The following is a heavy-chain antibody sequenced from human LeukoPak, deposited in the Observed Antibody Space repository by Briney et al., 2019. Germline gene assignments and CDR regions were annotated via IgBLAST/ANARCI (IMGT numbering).Heavy chain of an antibody. CDR1: GGSISSYY. J-gene: IGHJ6*03. CDR2: IYTSGST. CDR3: ARGGSGYCSGGSCYAYYYMDV. Sequence: TSETLSLTCTVSGGSISSYYWSWIRQPAGKGLEWIGRIYTSGSTNYNPSLKSRVTMSVDTSKNQFSLKLSSVTAADTAVYYCARGGSGYCSGGSCYAYYYMDVWGKGTTVTISS. D-gene: IGHD2-15*01. V-gene: IGHV4-4*07.